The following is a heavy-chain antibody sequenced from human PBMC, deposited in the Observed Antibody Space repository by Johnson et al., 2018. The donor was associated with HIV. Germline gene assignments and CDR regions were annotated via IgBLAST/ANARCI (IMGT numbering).Heavy chain of an antibody. CDR2: IFSGGST. V-gene: IGHV3-66*01. J-gene: IGHJ3*02. CDR3: ANPRAFDI. CDR1: GFTVSSNY. Sequence: VQLMESGGGLVQPGGSLRLSCAASGFTVSSNYMTWVRQAPGKGLEWVSVIFSGGSTYYADSVKGRFTISRDNSKNTLYLQMNSLRPEDTAVYYCANPRAFDIWGQGTMVTVSS.